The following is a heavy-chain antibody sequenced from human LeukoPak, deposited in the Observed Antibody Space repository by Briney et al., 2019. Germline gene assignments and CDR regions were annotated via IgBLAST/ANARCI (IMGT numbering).Heavy chain of an antibody. D-gene: IGHD3-22*01. V-gene: IGHV3-30*18. CDR3: AKDTYYYDSSGYYTFDY. CDR2: ISYDGSNT. Sequence: GRSLRLSCAASGSTFSSCGMHWVRQAPGKGLEWVAAISYDGSNTYYTDSVKGRFTISRDNSKNTLYLQMNSLRAEDAAVYYCAKDTYYYDSSGYYTFDYWGQGTLVTVSS. J-gene: IGHJ4*02. CDR1: GSTFSSCG.